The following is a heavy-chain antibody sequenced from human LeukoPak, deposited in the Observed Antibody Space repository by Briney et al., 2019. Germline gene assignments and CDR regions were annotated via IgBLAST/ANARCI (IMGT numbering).Heavy chain of an antibody. CDR3: ARDVRKWNYDRVDAFDI. Sequence: ASVKVSCKASGYTFTGYYMHWVRQAPGQGLEWMGWINPNSGGTNYAQTFQGRVTMTRDTSISTAYMELSRLRSDDTAVYYCARDVRKWNYDRVDAFDIWGQGTMVTVSS. CDR1: GYTFTGYY. D-gene: IGHD1-7*01. CDR2: INPNSGGT. V-gene: IGHV1-2*02. J-gene: IGHJ3*02.